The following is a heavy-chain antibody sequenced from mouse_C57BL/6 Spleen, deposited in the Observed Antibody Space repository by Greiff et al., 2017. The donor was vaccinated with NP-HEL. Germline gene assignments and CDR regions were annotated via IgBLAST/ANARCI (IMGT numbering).Heavy chain of an antibody. J-gene: IGHJ1*03. D-gene: IGHD1-1*02. CDR1: GYTFTSYW. V-gene: IGHV1-69*01. CDR3: ARSPGGNLYWYFDV. CDR2: IDPSDSYT. Sequence: QVQLQQPGAELVMPGASAKLSCKASGYTFTSYWMHWVKQRPGQGLEWIGEIDPSDSYTNYNQKFKGKSTLTVDKSSSTAYMQLSSLTSEDSAVYYCARSPGGNLYWYFDVWGTGTTVTVSS.